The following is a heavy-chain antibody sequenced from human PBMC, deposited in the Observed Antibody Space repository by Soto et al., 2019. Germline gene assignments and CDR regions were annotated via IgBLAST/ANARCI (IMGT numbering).Heavy chain of an antibody. J-gene: IGHJ6*03. D-gene: IGHD5-12*01. V-gene: IGHV1-2*04. CDR1: GDSFNDYY. CDR3: ARESGEATATLDYYYFYMDV. CDR2: INPNGGVT. Sequence: QVPLVQSGAEVRKPGASVTVSCRSSGDSFNDYYIHWVRQAPGQGFGWMGWINPNGGVTKYAQKFQGWVSMTRDSFIRTVYMQLRRLRSDDTAVYYCARESGEATATLDYYYFYMDVWGTGTTVTVSS.